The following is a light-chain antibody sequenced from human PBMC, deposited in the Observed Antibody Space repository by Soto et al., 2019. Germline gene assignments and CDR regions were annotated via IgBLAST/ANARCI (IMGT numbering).Light chain of an antibody. Sequence: QSALTQPASVSGSPGQSITISCTGTSSDVGLYNYVSWYRHHPGKAPKLMIYEVSNRPSGVSNRFSGSKSGNTASLTISGLQAEDEGVYYCSSYTSSSTLVFGIGTQLTVL. CDR2: EVS. V-gene: IGLV2-14*01. CDR3: SSYTSSSTLV. J-gene: IGLJ6*01. CDR1: SSDVGLYNY.